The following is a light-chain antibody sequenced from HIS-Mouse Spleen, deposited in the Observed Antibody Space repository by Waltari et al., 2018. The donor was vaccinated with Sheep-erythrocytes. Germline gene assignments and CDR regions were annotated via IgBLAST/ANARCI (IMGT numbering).Light chain of an antibody. Sequence: QSALTQPASVSGSPGQSITISCTGTSSDVGSYNLVSWYQQHPGKAPKLLIYEGRKLASGVSNRFSGSKSGNTASLTISGLQAEDEADYYCCSYAGSSTPWVFGGGTKLTVL. CDR1: SSDVGSYNL. V-gene: IGLV2-23*01. CDR3: CSYAGSSTPWV. J-gene: IGLJ3*02. CDR2: EGR.